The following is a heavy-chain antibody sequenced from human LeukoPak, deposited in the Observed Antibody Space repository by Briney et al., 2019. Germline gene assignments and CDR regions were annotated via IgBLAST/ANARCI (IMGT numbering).Heavy chain of an antibody. Sequence: PGGSLRLSCVASGFTSSSYAMGWVRQAPGKGLEWVSGISGSGGSTYYPDSVKGRFTISRDNSKNTLYLQMNSLRAEDTAVYYCAKWVSSDWFPIDYWGQGTLVSVSS. V-gene: IGHV3-23*01. CDR2: ISGSGGST. CDR3: AKWVSSDWFPIDY. J-gene: IGHJ4*02. CDR1: GFTSSSYA. D-gene: IGHD3-9*01.